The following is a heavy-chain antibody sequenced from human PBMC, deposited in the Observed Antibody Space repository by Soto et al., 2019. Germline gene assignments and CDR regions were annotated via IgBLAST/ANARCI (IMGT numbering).Heavy chain of an antibody. CDR2: IYYSGST. CDR1: GGSISSYY. Sequence: SETVSLTCTVSGGSISSYYWSWIRQPPGKGLEWIGYIYYSGSTNYNPSLKSRVTISVDTSKNQFSLKLSSVTAADTAVYYCARYRVRYRNFDYWGQGTLVTVSS. V-gene: IGHV4-59*01. D-gene: IGHD1-26*01. J-gene: IGHJ4*02. CDR3: ARYRVRYRNFDY.